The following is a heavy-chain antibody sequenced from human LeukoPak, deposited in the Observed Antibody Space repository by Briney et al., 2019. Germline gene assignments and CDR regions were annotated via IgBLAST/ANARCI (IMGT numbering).Heavy chain of an antibody. CDR1: GFTFSSYS. CDR3: ARVLRGTGTPDY. V-gene: IGHV3-21*01. CDR2: ISSSSSYI. J-gene: IGHJ4*02. Sequence: PGGSLRLSCAASGFTFSSYSMNWVRQAPGKGLEWVSSISSSSSYIYYADSVKGRLIISRDNAKNSLYLQMNSLRAEDTAVYYCARVLRGTGTPDYWGQGTLVTVSS. D-gene: IGHD1-1*01.